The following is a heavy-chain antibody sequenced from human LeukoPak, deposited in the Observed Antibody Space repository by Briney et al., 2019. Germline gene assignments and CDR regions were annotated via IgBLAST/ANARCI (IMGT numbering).Heavy chain of an antibody. J-gene: IGHJ4*02. CDR2: IYYSGTT. CDR3: TGYSAGWSSGGGY. V-gene: IGHV4-39*01. D-gene: IGHD6-19*01. Sequence: SETLSLTCTVSGGSISSLTYNWGWIRQPPGKGLEWIASIYYSGTTYYSPSLKSRVAISVNRSNNQFSLRLSSVTAADTAVYFCTGYSAGWSSGGGYWGQGTVVTVSS. CDR1: GGSISSLTYN.